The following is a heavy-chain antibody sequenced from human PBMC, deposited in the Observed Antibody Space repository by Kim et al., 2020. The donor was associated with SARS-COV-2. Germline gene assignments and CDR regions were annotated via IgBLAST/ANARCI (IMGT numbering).Heavy chain of an antibody. J-gene: IGHJ4*02. CDR2: IYPGDSDT. CDR3: ARLSLYDFWSGYLDY. Sequence: GESLKISCKGSGYSFTSYWIGWVRQMPGKGLEWMGIIYPGDSDTRYSPSFQGQVTISADKSTSTAYLQWSSLKASDTAMYYCARLSLYDFWSGYLDYWGQGTLVTVSS. CDR1: GYSFTSYW. D-gene: IGHD3-3*01. V-gene: IGHV5-51*01.